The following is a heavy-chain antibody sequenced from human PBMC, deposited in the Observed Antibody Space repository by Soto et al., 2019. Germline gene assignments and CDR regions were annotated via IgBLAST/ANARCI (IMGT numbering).Heavy chain of an antibody. CDR2: ISYDGSNK. Sequence: QVQLVESGGGVVQPGRSLRLSCAASGFTFSSYGMHWVRQAPGKGLEWVAVISYDGSNKYYADSVKGRFTISRDNSKNTLYLQMNSLRAEDTAVYYCANGYCSGGSCLDPWGQGTLVTVSS. J-gene: IGHJ5*02. D-gene: IGHD2-15*01. CDR3: ANGYCSGGSCLDP. CDR1: GFTFSSYG. V-gene: IGHV3-30*18.